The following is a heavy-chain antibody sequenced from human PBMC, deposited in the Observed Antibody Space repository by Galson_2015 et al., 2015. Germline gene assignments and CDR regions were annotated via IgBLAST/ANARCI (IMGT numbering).Heavy chain of an antibody. CDR3: ARDDFYYDSSGYWGLKNGMDV. CDR2: ISYDGSNK. Sequence: SLRLSCAASGFTFSSYAMHWARQAPGKGLEWVAVISYDGSNKYYADSVKGRFTISRDNSKNTLYLQMNSLRAEDTAVYYCARDDFYYDSSGYWGLKNGMDVWGQGTTVTVSS. V-gene: IGHV3-30-3*01. CDR1: GFTFSSYA. J-gene: IGHJ6*02. D-gene: IGHD3-22*01.